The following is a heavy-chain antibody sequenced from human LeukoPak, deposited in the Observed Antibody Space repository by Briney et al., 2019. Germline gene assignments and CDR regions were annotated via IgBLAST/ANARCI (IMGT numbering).Heavy chain of an antibody. CDR2: IYPGDSAT. D-gene: IGHD6-19*01. J-gene: IGHJ4*02. CDR3: ARRWAVAGAFDY. Sequence: GESLKISWKGSGYSFISYWIGWVRQIPGKGLELMAMIYPGDSATRYSPSFQGQVTVSADKSTSTAYLQWSSLKASDTAMYYCARRWAVAGAFDYWGQGTLVTVSS. V-gene: IGHV5-51*01. CDR1: GYSFISYW.